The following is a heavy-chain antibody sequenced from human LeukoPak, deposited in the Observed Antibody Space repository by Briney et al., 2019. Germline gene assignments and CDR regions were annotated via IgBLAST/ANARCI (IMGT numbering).Heavy chain of an antibody. CDR3: ARASPFGDLF. CDR1: GCSISSYY. Sequence: SETLSLTCTVSGCSISSYYWSWIRQSPGKGLEWIGHIFYSGSTNYNPSLRSRVTISVDRSNNQFSLKLTSVTAADTAVYYCARASPFGDLFWGQGTLVTVSS. CDR2: IFYSGST. D-gene: IGHD3-10*01. V-gene: IGHV4-59*13. J-gene: IGHJ1*01.